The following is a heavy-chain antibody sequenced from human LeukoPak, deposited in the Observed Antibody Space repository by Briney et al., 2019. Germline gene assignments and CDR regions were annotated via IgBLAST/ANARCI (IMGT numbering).Heavy chain of an antibody. J-gene: IGHJ6*04. Sequence: SQTLSLTCAVSGGSISSGGYSWSWLRQPPGKGLEWIGYIYHSGSTYYNPSLKSRVTISVDRSKNQFSLKLSSVTAADTAVYYCASRKVDYYYGMDVWGKGTTVTVSS. D-gene: IGHD2-15*01. CDR2: IYHSGST. CDR3: ASRKVDYYYGMDV. V-gene: IGHV4-30-2*01. CDR1: GGSISSGGYS.